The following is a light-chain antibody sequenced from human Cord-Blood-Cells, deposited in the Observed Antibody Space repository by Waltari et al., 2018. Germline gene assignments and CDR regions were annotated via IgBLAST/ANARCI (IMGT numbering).Light chain of an antibody. CDR1: SGINVGTYR. Sequence: QAVLTQLASLSASPGASASLTCTLRSGINVGTYRIYWYQQKPGSPPQYLLRYKSDSDKQQGLGVPSRFSGSKDASANAGILLISGLQSEDEADYYCMIWHSSAWVFGGGTKLTVL. J-gene: IGLJ3*02. V-gene: IGLV5-45*01. CDR3: MIWHSSAWV. CDR2: YKSDSDK.